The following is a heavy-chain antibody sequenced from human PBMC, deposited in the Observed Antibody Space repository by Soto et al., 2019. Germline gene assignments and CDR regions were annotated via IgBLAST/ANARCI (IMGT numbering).Heavy chain of an antibody. CDR2: IYHSGST. D-gene: IGHD1-26*01. J-gene: IGHJ4*02. CDR1: GDSISSGGYS. CDR3: ARAGVVGATALDY. V-gene: IGHV4-30-2*01. Sequence: SETLSLTCAVSGDSISSGGYSWSWIRQPPGKGLEWIGYIYHSGSTYYNPSLKSRVTISVDRSKNQFSLKLSSVTAADTAVYYCARAGVVGATALDYWGQGTLVTVSS.